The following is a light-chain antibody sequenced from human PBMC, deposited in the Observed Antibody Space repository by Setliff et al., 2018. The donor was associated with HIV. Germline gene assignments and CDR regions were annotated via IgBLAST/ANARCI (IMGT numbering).Light chain of an antibody. CDR1: SSDVGDYDF. CDR2: EVS. V-gene: IGLV2-14*01. Sequence: QSALTQPASVSGSPGQSITISCTGTSSDVGDYDFVSWFQQHPGKAPKLMIYEVSNRPSGVSNRFSGSKSGNTASLTISGLQDEDEADYYFHSYTGSSTGYVFGTGTKVTVL. CDR3: HSYTGSSTGYV. J-gene: IGLJ1*01.